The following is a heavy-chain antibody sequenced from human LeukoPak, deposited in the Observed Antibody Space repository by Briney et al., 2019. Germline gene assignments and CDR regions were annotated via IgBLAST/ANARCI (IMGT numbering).Heavy chain of an antibody. CDR2: ISSSSSTI. Sequence: GGSLRLSCAASGFTFSSYSMNWVRQAPGKGLEWVSYISSSSSTIYYADSVKGRFTISRDNAKNSLYLQMNSRRAEDTAVYYCAKDGTPRAPGAFDIWGQGTMVTVSS. V-gene: IGHV3-48*01. J-gene: IGHJ3*02. CDR1: GFTFSSYS. CDR3: AKDGTPRAPGAFDI. D-gene: IGHD1-26*01.